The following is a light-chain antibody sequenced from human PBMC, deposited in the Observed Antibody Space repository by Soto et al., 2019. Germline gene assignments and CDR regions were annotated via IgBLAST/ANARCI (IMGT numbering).Light chain of an antibody. CDR3: LQHNTYPWT. CDR2: AAS. CDR1: QGIGDD. Sequence: DVQMTQSPSSLSASVGDRVIITCRASQGIGDDLGWYQQKPGKAPNRLIYAASSLQSGVPSRFSGSGSGTDFTLTISSLQPDDFAAYYCLQHNTYPWTFGPGNKVEVK. V-gene: IGKV1-17*01. J-gene: IGKJ1*01.